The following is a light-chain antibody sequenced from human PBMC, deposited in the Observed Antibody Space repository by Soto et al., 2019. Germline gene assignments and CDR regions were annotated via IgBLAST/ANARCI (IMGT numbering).Light chain of an antibody. CDR3: CSYASSTTVV. Sequence: QLVLTQPASVSGSPGQSITISCTGTSSDVGTYNLVSWYQQHPGKAPKLMIYEGSKRPSGVSNRFSGSKSGNTASLTISGLQAEDEADYYCCSYASSTTVVFGGGTKVTVL. V-gene: IGLV2-23*01. J-gene: IGLJ3*02. CDR2: EGS. CDR1: SSDVGTYNL.